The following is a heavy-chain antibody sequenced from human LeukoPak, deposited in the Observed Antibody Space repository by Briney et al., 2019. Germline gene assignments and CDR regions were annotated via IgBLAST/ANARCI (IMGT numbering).Heavy chain of an antibody. D-gene: IGHD1-26*01. V-gene: IGHV3-30*02. CDR2: IRYDGSNK. J-gene: IGHJ4*02. Sequence: GGSLRLSCAASGFTFSSYGMHWVRQAPGKGLEWVAFIRYDGSNKYYADSVKGRFTISRDNSKNTLYLQMNSLRAEDTAVYYCAKDAGELLLSRWGQGTLVTVSS. CDR1: GFTFSSYG. CDR3: AKDAGELLLSR.